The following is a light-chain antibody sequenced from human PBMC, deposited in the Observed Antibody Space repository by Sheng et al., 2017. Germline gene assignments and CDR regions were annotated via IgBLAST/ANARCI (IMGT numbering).Light chain of an antibody. Sequence: SYELTQPPSVSVAPGQTAMITCGGNNIGRKSVHWYQQRPGQAPVLVVYADSDRPSGIPERFSGSSSGNXASLTITGAQAEDEADYYCNSRDSSGNHLRVFGTGTKVTVL. CDR1: NIGRKS. CDR3: NSRDSSGNHLRV. CDR2: ADS. J-gene: IGLJ1*01. V-gene: IGLV3-21*02.